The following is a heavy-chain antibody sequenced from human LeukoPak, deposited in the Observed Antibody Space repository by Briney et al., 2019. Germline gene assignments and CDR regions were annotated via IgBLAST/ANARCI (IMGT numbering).Heavy chain of an antibody. CDR2: INHSGST. CDR1: GGSFSGYY. J-gene: IGHJ5*02. V-gene: IGHV4-34*01. Sequence: PSETLSLTCAVYGGSFSGYYWSWIRQPPGKGLEWIGEINHSGSTNYNPSLKSRVTISVDTSKNQFSLKLSSVTAADTAVYYCARARPPYYYDSSGYRNWFDPWGQGTLVTVSS. D-gene: IGHD3-22*01. CDR3: ARARPPYYYDSSGYRNWFDP.